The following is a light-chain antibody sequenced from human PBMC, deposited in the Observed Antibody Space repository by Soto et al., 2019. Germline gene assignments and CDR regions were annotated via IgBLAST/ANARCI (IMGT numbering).Light chain of an antibody. CDR2: DAS. V-gene: IGKV1-5*01. CDR3: QQYNTYSSLT. Sequence: DIQMTQSPSTLSATVGDRVTITCRASQSISSWLAWYQQKLVRAPRLMXYDASSLESGVPSRFSGSGYGTELTLTISSLQPDDFANYYCQQYNTYSSLTFGGGTKVDIK. J-gene: IGKJ4*01. CDR1: QSISSW.